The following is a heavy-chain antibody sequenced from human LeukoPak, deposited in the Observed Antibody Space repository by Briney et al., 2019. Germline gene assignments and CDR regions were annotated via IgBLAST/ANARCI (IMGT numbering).Heavy chain of an antibody. Sequence: GGSLRLSCAASGFTFSSYAMHWVRQAPGKGLEWVAVISYDGSNKYYADSVKGRFTISRDNSKNTLYLQMNSLRAEDTAVYYCARDSRYYDSSGRTFDYWGQGTLVTVSS. J-gene: IGHJ4*02. D-gene: IGHD3-22*01. CDR1: GFTFSSYA. CDR3: ARDSRYYDSSGRTFDY. CDR2: ISYDGSNK. V-gene: IGHV3-30-3*01.